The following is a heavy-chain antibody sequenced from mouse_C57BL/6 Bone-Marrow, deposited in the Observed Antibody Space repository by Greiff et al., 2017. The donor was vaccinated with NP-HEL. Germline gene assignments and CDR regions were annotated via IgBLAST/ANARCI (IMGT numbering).Heavy chain of an antibody. D-gene: IGHD1-1*01. CDR2: ISSGSSTI. CDR1: GFTFSDYG. Sequence: EVKLVESGGGLVKPGGSLKFSCAASGFTFSDYGMHWVRQAPEKGLEWVAYISSGSSTIYYADTLKGRCTLSKDNAKNTLFLQMTSLRSEDTTIYCCARPVFSEIYYCGSNYHGFAYWGQGTLVTVSA. V-gene: IGHV5-17*01. J-gene: IGHJ3*01. CDR3: ARPVFSEIYYCGSNYHGFAY.